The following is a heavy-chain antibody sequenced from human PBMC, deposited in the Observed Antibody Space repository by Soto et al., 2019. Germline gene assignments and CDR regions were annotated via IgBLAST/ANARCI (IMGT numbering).Heavy chain of an antibody. D-gene: IGHD2-15*01. Sequence: SETLSLTCAVSGGSISSGGYSWSWIRQPPGKGLEWIGYIYHSGSTYYNPSLKSRVTISVDRSKNQFSLKLSSVTAADTAVYYCARVVVVAARNQYFDYWGQGTLVTVSS. CDR3: ARVVVVAARNQYFDY. CDR1: GGSISSGGYS. V-gene: IGHV4-30-2*01. CDR2: IYHSGST. J-gene: IGHJ4*02.